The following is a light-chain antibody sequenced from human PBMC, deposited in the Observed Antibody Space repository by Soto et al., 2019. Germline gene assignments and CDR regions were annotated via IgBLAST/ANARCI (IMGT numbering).Light chain of an antibody. CDR2: GGS. V-gene: IGKV3-20*01. CDR1: QSIGSSS. Sequence: EIVLTQSPGTLSLSPGERATLSCRASQSIGSSSLAWYQQKAGQAPSLLLHGGSTRAAGIPDRFSGSGSGTDFTLTISRLEPEDVAVYSCQYYGDSPWTFGQGTKVEIK. J-gene: IGKJ1*01. CDR3: QYYGDSPWT.